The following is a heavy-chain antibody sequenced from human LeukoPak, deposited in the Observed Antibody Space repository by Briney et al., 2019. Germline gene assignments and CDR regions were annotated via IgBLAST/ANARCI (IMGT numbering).Heavy chain of an antibody. CDR3: AKAYDYYDCSGYYSIGDY. J-gene: IGHJ4*02. V-gene: IGHV3-30*18. CDR2: ISYDGSNK. CDR1: GFTFSSYG. Sequence: GGSLRLSCAASGFTFSSYGMHWVRQAPGKGLEWVAVISYDGSNKYYADSVKGRFTISRDNSKNTLYLQMNSLRAEDTAVYYCAKAYDYYDCSGYYSIGDYWGQGTLVTVSS. D-gene: IGHD3-22*01.